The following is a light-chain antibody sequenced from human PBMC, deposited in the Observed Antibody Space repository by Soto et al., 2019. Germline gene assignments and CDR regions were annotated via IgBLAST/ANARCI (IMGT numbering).Light chain of an antibody. CDR3: QQRSNWWT. V-gene: IGKV3-11*01. CDR2: DAS. CDR1: QSLSGN. Sequence: EIAMTQSPATLSVSPGDIATLSRRASQSLSGNLAWYQQKPGQAPRILIYDASNRATGIPARFSGSGSGTDFTLTISSLEPEDFAVYYCQQRSNWWTLGQGTKVDIK. J-gene: IGKJ1*01.